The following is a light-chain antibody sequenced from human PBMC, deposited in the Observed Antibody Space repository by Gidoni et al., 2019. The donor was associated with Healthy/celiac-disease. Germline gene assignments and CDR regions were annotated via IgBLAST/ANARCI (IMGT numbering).Light chain of an antibody. V-gene: IGLV3-21*03. CDR1: NIGSKS. CDR3: QVWDSSSDHPV. CDR2: DDS. Sequence: SYVLTQPPSVSVAPGKTARITCGGNNIGSKSLHGYQQKPGQAPVLVVYDDSDRPSGIPERFSGSNSGNTATLTISRVEAGDEADYYCQVWDSSSDHPVFGGGTKLTVL. J-gene: IGLJ2*01.